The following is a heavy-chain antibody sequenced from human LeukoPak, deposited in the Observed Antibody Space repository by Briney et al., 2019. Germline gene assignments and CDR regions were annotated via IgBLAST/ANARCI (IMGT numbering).Heavy chain of an antibody. D-gene: IGHD4-17*01. J-gene: IGHJ6*02. Sequence: GGSLRLSCAASGFTFSSYEMNWVRQAPGKGLEWVSYISSSGSTIYYADSVKGRFTISRDNAKNSLYLQMNSLRAEDTAVYYCARVYGDPLGMGVWGQGTTVTVSS. V-gene: IGHV3-48*03. CDR2: ISSSGSTI. CDR3: ARVYGDPLGMGV. CDR1: GFTFSSYE.